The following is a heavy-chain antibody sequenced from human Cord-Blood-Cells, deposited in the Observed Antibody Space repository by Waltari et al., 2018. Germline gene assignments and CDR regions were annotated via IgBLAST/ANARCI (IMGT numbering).Heavy chain of an antibody. Sequence: QLQLQESGPGLVKPSETLSLTCPVSGCSISSSSYYWGGIRQPPGKGLEWMGSIYYRGSTYYNPSLKSRVTISVDTSKNKFSLKLSSVTAADTAVYYCARLNWNYAFDIWGQGTMVTVSS. CDR2: IYYRGST. CDR1: GCSISSSSYY. D-gene: IGHD1-7*01. J-gene: IGHJ3*02. CDR3: ARLNWNYAFDI. V-gene: IGHV4-39*01.